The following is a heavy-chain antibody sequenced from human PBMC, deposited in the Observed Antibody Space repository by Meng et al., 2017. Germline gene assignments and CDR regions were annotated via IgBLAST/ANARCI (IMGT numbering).Heavy chain of an antibody. CDR1: GDSVSSNSAA. Sequence: QIQLQQSGPGLVKPSQTLSLICAISGDSVSSNSAAWNWIRQFPSRGLEWLGRAYYRSKWYHDYAESVKSRISIDPDTSKNQFSLQLRSVTPEDSAVYYCARGSYSFDSWGQRTLVTVSS. D-gene: IGHD1-26*01. CDR2: AYYRSKWYH. CDR3: ARGSYSFDS. V-gene: IGHV6-1*01. J-gene: IGHJ4*02.